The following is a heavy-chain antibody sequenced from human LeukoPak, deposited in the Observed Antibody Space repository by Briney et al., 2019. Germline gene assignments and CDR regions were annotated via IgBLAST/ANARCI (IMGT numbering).Heavy chain of an antibody. Sequence: SETLSLTCTVSGGSISSYYWSWIRQPAGKGLEWIGRIYTSGSTNYNPSLKSRVTMSVDTSKNQFSLKLSSVTAADTAVYYCARHPDWFGESNWFDPWGQGTLVTVSS. D-gene: IGHD3-10*01. CDR2: IYTSGST. V-gene: IGHV4-4*07. J-gene: IGHJ5*02. CDR1: GGSISSYY. CDR3: ARHPDWFGESNWFDP.